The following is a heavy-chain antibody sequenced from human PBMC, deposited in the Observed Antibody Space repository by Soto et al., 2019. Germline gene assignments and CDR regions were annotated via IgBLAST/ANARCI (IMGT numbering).Heavy chain of an antibody. D-gene: IGHD6-6*01. CDR3: VREGQLVPQFDY. CDR1: GGTFSSYT. J-gene: IGHJ4*02. CDR2: IIPILGIA. V-gene: IGHV1-69*08. Sequence: QVQLVQSGAEVKKPGSSVKVSCKASGGTFSSYTISWVRQAPGQGLEWMGRIIPILGIANYAQKFQGRVTITADKSTSTAYMELSSLRSEDTAVYYCVREGQLVPQFDYWGQGTLVTVSS.